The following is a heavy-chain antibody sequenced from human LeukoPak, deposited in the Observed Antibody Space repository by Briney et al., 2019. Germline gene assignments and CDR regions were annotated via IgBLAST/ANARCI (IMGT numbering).Heavy chain of an antibody. Sequence: PSETLSLTCTVSGGSIGSYYWSWIRQPPGKGLEWLGYIYYSGSTNYNPSLKSRVTISVDTSKNQFSLKLSSVTAADTAVYYCASTYSSSWLGWFDPWGQGTLVTVSS. CDR1: GGSIGSYY. D-gene: IGHD6-13*01. CDR2: IYYSGST. CDR3: ASTYSSSWLGWFDP. V-gene: IGHV4-59*08. J-gene: IGHJ5*02.